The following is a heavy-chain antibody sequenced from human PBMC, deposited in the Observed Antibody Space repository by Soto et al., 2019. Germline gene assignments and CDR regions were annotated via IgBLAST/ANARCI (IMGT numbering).Heavy chain of an antibody. J-gene: IGHJ6*02. CDR1: GFTFSNYV. Sequence: GGSLRLSCDTSGFTFSNYVMTWVRQAPGRGLEWVSAISGSGGSTYYADSVKGRFTISRDNSKNTLYLQMNSLRAEDTAVYFCVRSRQIDSSNDYGMDVWGQGTTVTVSS. V-gene: IGHV3-23*01. D-gene: IGHD3-22*01. CDR3: VRSRQIDSSNDYGMDV. CDR2: ISGSGGST.